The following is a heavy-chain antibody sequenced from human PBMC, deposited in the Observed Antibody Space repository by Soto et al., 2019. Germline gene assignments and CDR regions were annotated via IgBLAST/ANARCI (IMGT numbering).Heavy chain of an antibody. CDR1: GFSSSSFA. CDR3: TKMSHCDPDNHYYHMVG. Sequence: PGGSLRLSCAASGFSSSSFAMSWVRQGPGKGLEWVASISGSGGTTYHADSVKGRFTISRDNFKNTLSLQMKNLRAADTAVYYCTKMSHCDPDNHYYHMVGWGQGIIVNVSS. V-gene: IGHV3-23*01. D-gene: IGHD3-22*01. J-gene: IGHJ6*02. CDR2: ISGSGGTT.